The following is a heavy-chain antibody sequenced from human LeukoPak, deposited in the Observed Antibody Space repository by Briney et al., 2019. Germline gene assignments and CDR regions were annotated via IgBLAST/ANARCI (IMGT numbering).Heavy chain of an antibody. J-gene: IGHJ6*02. CDR1: GFTFSSYA. CDR2: ISYDGSNK. V-gene: IGHV3-30-3*01. D-gene: IGHD2-15*01. CDR3: ARDGEYCSAGCTSHSYSYGLDV. Sequence: PGRSLRLSCAASGFTFSSYAMHWVRQAPGKGLEWVAVISYDGSNKYYADSVKGRFTISRDDSKNTVYLQMNSLRAGDTSVYYCARDGEYCSAGCTSHSYSYGLDVWGQGTTVTVSS.